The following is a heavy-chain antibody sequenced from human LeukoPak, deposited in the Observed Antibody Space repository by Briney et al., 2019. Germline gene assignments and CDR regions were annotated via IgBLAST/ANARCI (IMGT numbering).Heavy chain of an antibody. V-gene: IGHV3-33*08. Sequence: PGGSLRLSCAASGFTFSSYGMHWVRQAPGKGLEWVAVIWYDGSNKYYADSVKGRFTISRDNSKNTLYLQMNSLRAEDTAVYYCARDVWFGESSYIDYWGQGTLVTVSS. CDR1: GFTFSSYG. CDR2: IWYDGSNK. CDR3: ARDVWFGESSYIDY. J-gene: IGHJ4*02. D-gene: IGHD3-10*01.